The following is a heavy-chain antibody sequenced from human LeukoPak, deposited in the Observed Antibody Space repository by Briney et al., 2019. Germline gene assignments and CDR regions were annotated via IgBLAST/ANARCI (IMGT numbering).Heavy chain of an antibody. CDR1: GYTFTSYY. D-gene: IGHD2-8*02. J-gene: IGHJ4*02. CDR3: AREESGGYFDY. V-gene: IGHV1-46*01. Sequence: ASVKVSCKASGYTFTSYYMHWVRQAPGQGLEWMGLINPSGTNTNYAQKFRGRVAMTRDTSTSTVYMDLSSLRSEDTAMYFCAREESGGYFDYWGQGTLVTVSS. CDR2: INPSGTNT.